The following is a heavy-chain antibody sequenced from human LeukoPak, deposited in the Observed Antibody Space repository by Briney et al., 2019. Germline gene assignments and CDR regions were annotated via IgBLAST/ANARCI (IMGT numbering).Heavy chain of an antibody. CDR1: GGSISSSSYY. CDR2: IYYTGTT. CDR3: ARRRRDGSNSAFDI. J-gene: IGHJ3*02. V-gene: IGHV4-39*01. D-gene: IGHD5-24*01. Sequence: SETLSLTCTVSGGSISSSSYYWGWIRQPPGKGLEWIGSIYYTGTTYSNPSLKSRVTISVDTSKNQFSLKVSSVTAADTAVYYCARRRRDGSNSAFDIWGQGTMVTVSS.